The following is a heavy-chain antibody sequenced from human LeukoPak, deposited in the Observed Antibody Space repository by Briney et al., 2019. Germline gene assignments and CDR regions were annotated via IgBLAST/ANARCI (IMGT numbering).Heavy chain of an antibody. CDR3: ARGDIPGMDIVVVDP. J-gene: IGHJ5*02. CDR2: ISAYNGNT. CDR1: GYTFTSYG. Sequence: GASVKVSCKASGYTFTSYGISWVRQAPGQGLEWMGWISAYNGNTNYAQKFQGRVTMTRDTSISTAYMELSRLRSDDTAVYYCARGDIPGMDIVVVDPWGQGTLVTVSS. V-gene: IGHV1-18*01. D-gene: IGHD2-2*03.